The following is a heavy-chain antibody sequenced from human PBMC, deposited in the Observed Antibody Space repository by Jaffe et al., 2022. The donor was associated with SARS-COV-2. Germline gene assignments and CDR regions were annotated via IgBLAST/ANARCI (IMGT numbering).Heavy chain of an antibody. D-gene: IGHD3-10*01. CDR3: ARATKEGSGSSSPLTDY. J-gene: IGHJ4*02. Sequence: EVQLVQSGAEVKKPGESLRISCKGSGYSFTSYWISWVRQMPGKGLEWMGRIDPSDSYTNYSPSFQGHVTISADKSISTAYLQWSSLKASDTAMYYCARATKEGSGSSSPLTDYWGQGTLVTVSS. CDR2: IDPSDSYT. CDR1: GYSFTSYW. V-gene: IGHV5-10-1*03.